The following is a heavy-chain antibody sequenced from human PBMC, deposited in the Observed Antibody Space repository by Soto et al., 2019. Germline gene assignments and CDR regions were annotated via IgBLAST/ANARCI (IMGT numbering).Heavy chain of an antibody. CDR2: MNPKSGNT. CDR1: GYTFTRYD. J-gene: IGHJ6*03. CDR3: ARGVSYGSGSYLTFYYYYYMDV. Sequence: VQLVQSGAEVKKPGASVKVSCKASGYTFTRYDINWVRQATGQELEWMGWMNPKSGNTGYAQTFEGRVTMTRNTSISTGYMELSSLRSEDTAVYYWARGVSYGSGSYLTFYYYYYMDVWGKGTTVTVSS. V-gene: IGHV1-8*01. D-gene: IGHD3-10*01.